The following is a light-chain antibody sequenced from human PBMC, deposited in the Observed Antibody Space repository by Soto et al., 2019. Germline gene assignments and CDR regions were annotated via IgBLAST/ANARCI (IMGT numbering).Light chain of an antibody. CDR3: QQSYNTPQT. J-gene: IGKJ1*01. CDR2: ATD. Sequence: DIHMTQSASSLSASVGYRVTITCRASQTITNYLNWYQQQSGKAPKLLIYATDTLQSGVPSRFSGSGSGTDYTLTISSLQPEDFATYYCQQSYNTPQTFGQGTKVDIK. CDR1: QTITNY. V-gene: IGKV1-39*01.